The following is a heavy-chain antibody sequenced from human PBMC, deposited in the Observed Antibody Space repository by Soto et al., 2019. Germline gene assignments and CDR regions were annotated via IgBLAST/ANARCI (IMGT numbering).Heavy chain of an antibody. Sequence: QVQLVQSGAEVKKPGASVKVSCKASGYTFTSYGISWVRQAPGQGLEWMGWISAYNGNTNYAQKLQGRVTMTTDTTTSTAYMELRSLRSADTAVYYCAREPILAMRSPARYYYYMDVWGKGTTVTVT. J-gene: IGHJ6*03. D-gene: IGHD2-2*01. CDR2: ISAYNGNT. CDR3: AREPILAMRSPARYYYYMDV. V-gene: IGHV1-18*01. CDR1: GYTFTSYG.